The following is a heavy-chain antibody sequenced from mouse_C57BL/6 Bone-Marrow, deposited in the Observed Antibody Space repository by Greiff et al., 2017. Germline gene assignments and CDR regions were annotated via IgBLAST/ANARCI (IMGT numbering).Heavy chain of an antibody. CDR2: INPNYGTT. J-gene: IGHJ4*01. Sequence: EVQLQQSGPELVKPGASVKISCKASGYSFTDYNMNWVKQSNGKSLEWIGVINPNYGTTSYNQKFKGKATLTVDQSSITAYMQLNSLTSEDSAVYYCASYYDYDRGNAMDYWGQGTSVTVSS. V-gene: IGHV1-39*01. CDR1: GYSFTDYN. D-gene: IGHD2-4*01. CDR3: ASYYDYDRGNAMDY.